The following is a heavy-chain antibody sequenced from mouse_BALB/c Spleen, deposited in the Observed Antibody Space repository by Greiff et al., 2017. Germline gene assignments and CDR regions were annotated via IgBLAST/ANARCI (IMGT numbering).Heavy chain of an antibody. V-gene: IGHV3-2*02. Sequence: EVQLKESGPGLVKPSQSLSLTCTVTGYSITSDYAWNWIRQFPGNKLEWMGYISYSGSTSYNPSLKSRISITRDTSKNQFFLQLNSVTTEDTATYYCARFYYYGSSYWYVDVWGAGTTVTVSS. CDR3: ARFYYYGSSYWYVDV. J-gene: IGHJ1*01. CDR2: ISYSGST. D-gene: IGHD1-1*01. CDR1: GYSITSDYA.